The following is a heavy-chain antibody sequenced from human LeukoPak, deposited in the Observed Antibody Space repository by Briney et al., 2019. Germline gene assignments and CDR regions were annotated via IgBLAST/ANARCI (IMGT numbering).Heavy chain of an antibody. V-gene: IGHV4-4*07. CDR2: IYTSGST. Sequence: KPSETLSLTCTVSGGSISSYYWSWIRQPAGKGLEWIGRIYTSGSTNYNPSLKSRVTISVDTSKNQFSLKLSSVTAADTAVYYCARLAVSSWYAPFDYWGQGTLVTVSS. J-gene: IGHJ4*02. D-gene: IGHD6-13*01. CDR1: GGSISSYY. CDR3: ARLAVSSWYAPFDY.